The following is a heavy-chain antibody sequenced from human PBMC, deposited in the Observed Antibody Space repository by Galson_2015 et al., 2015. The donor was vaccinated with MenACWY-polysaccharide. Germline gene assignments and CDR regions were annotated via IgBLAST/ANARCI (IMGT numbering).Heavy chain of an antibody. V-gene: IGHV3-43*02. CDR1: GFTSNGYA. Sequence: SLRLSCAASGFTSNGYAMHWVRQAPGKGLEWVALVNWDGTNTYYADSVKGRFTISRDNSKNSLYLQMNSLRTEDTALYYCAKDDSGSYPYWGQGTLVTVSS. CDR3: AKDDSGSYPY. J-gene: IGHJ4*02. D-gene: IGHD3-10*01. CDR2: VNWDGTNT.